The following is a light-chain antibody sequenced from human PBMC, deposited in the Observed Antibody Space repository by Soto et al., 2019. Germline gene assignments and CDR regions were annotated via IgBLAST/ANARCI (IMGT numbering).Light chain of an antibody. CDR2: GVT. Sequence: QSALTQPASVSGSPGQSITISCTGTSSDIGGYNYVSWYQHHPGKAPKLLIYGVTNRPSGVSNRSSGSKSGNTASLTISGLQSEAEDDYYYYSFMTSSNLDVVFGGGTKVTVL. V-gene: IGLV2-14*03. CDR3: YSFMTSSNLDVV. CDR1: SSDIGGYNY. J-gene: IGLJ2*01.